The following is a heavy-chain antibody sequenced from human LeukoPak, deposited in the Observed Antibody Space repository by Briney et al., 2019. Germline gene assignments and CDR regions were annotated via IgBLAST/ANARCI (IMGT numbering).Heavy chain of an antibody. CDR2: INHSGST. D-gene: IGHD2-2*01. CDR3: ARVERYCSSTSCYFSHKNYFDY. J-gene: IGHJ4*02. Sequence: PSETLSLTCAVYGGSFSGYYWSWIRQPPGKGLEWIGEINHSGSTNYNPSLKSRVTISVDTSKNQFSLKPSSVTAADTAVYYCARVERYCSSTSCYFSHKNYFDYWGQGTLVTVSS. CDR1: GGSFSGYY. V-gene: IGHV4-34*01.